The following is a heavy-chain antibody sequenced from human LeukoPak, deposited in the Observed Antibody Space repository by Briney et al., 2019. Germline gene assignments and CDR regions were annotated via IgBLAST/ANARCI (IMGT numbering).Heavy chain of an antibody. J-gene: IGHJ6*03. V-gene: IGHV4-4*07. CDR1: GASISGDY. D-gene: IGHD6-6*01. CDR2: IYTSGST. CDR3: AGLSSSRYSMDV. Sequence: SETLSLTCTVSGASISGDYWSWIRQPAGKGLEWIGRIYTSGSTNYNPSLKSRVTMSVDTSKNQFSLKLSSVTAADTAVYYCAGLSSSRYSMDVWGKGTTVTVS.